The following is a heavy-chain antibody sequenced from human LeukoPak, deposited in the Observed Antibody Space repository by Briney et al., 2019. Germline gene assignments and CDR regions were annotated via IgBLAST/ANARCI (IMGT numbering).Heavy chain of an antibody. V-gene: IGHV3-53*01. CDR1: GFPLRSND. J-gene: IGHJ6*03. D-gene: IGHD3-9*01. CDR3: VRDRFYDVLTGYFYYLDV. CDR2: IYSAGTP. Sequence: GGSLRLSCVVPGFPLRSNDMSWVRQAPGKGLEWVSAIYSAGTPYYADSVKGRFTISRDTSRNTVYLQMNSLKLEDTAMYYWVRDRFYDVLTGYFYYLDVWGKGTAVTVFS.